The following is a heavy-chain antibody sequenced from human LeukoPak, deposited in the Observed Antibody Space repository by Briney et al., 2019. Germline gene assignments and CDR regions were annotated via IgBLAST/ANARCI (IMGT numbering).Heavy chain of an antibody. V-gene: IGHV4-39*01. CDR3: ARLTFLEWFIGI. CDR1: GGSISSSSYY. Sequence: SETLSLTCTVSGGSISSSSYYWGWIRQPPGKGLEWIGSIYYSGSTYYNPSLKSRVTISVDTSKNQFSLKLSSVTAADTAVYYCARLTFLEWFIGIWGQGTTVTVSS. CDR2: IYYSGST. D-gene: IGHD3-3*01. J-gene: IGHJ6*02.